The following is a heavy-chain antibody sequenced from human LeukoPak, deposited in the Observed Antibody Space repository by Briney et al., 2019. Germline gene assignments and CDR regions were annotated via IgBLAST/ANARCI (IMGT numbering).Heavy chain of an antibody. CDR3: EGSSSSPYRFFDY. D-gene: IGHD6-6*01. Sequence: SETLSLTCTVSGGSISSGSYYWSWIWQPAGKGLEWIGRIYTSGSTNYNPSLKSRVTISVDTSKNQFSLKLSSVTAADTAVYYCEGSSSSPYRFFDYWGQGTLVTVSS. CDR2: IYTSGST. CDR1: GGSISSGSYY. V-gene: IGHV4-61*02. J-gene: IGHJ4*02.